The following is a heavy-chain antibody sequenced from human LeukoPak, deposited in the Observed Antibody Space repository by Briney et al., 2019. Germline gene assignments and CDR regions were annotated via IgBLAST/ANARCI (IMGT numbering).Heavy chain of an antibody. CDR1: GFTFRNNW. D-gene: IGHD1-26*01. Sequence: PGGSLRLSCAASGFTFRNNWMNWIRQTPGKGLEWVANIRPDASDTAYVDSVKGRFTISRDNAKNLLYLQMNSLRVDDTAVYYCTSISLGANEDYWGQGTRVTVSS. CDR3: TSISLGANEDY. V-gene: IGHV3-7*03. J-gene: IGHJ4*02. CDR2: IRPDASDT.